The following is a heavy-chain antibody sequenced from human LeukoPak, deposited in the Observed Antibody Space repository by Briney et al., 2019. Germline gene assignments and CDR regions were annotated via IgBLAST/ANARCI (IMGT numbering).Heavy chain of an antibody. Sequence: PGGSLRLSCAASGFTFSSYAMSRVRQAPGKGLEWVSAISGSGGRTYYADSVKGRFTISRDNSKNTLYLQMNSLRAEDTAVYYCATPSYGGNSFGAFDIWGQGTMVTVSS. CDR3: ATPSYGGNSFGAFDI. V-gene: IGHV3-23*01. CDR1: GFTFSSYA. J-gene: IGHJ3*02. D-gene: IGHD4-23*01. CDR2: ISGSGGRT.